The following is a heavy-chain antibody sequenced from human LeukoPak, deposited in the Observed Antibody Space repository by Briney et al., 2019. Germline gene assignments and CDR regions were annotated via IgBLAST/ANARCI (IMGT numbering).Heavy chain of an antibody. J-gene: IGHJ4*02. CDR3: ARCTTGRTFGSLREIKRSREIDY. CDR2: ISWNSGSI. V-gene: IGHV3-9*01. CDR1: GFTFDDYA. D-gene: IGHD1-1*01. Sequence: GGSLRLSCAASGFTFDDYAMHWVRQAPGKGLEWVSGISWNSGSIGYADSVKGRFTISRDNAKNSLYLQMNSLRVEDTAVYYCARCTTGRTFGSLREIKRSREIDYWGQGTLVTVSS.